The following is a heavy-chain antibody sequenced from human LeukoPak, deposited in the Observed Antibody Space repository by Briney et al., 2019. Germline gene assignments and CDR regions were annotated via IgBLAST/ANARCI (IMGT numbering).Heavy chain of an antibody. J-gene: IGHJ6*03. CDR1: GGTFSSYA. V-gene: IGHV1-69*13. Sequence: ASVKVSCKASGGTFSSYATSWVRQAPGQGLEWMGGIIPIFVTANYAQKFQGRVTITADESTSTAYMELSNPRYEDTAVYYCAREVAYSSGWYQDYYYYMDVWGKGTTVTVSS. CDR2: IIPIFVTA. D-gene: IGHD6-19*01. CDR3: AREVAYSSGWYQDYYYYMDV.